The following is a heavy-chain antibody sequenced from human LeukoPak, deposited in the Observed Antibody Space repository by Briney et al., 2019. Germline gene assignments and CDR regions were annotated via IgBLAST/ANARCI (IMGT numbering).Heavy chain of an antibody. D-gene: IGHD3-22*01. CDR1: GFTFSSYA. Sequence: GRSLRLSCAASGFTFSSYAMHWVRQAPGKGLEWVAVISYDGSNKYYADSVKGRFTISRDNSKNTLYLQMNSLRAEDTAVYYCARDRYYDSPWFGMDVWGQGTTVTVSS. V-gene: IGHV3-30-3*01. CDR3: ARDRYYDSPWFGMDV. CDR2: ISYDGSNK. J-gene: IGHJ6*02.